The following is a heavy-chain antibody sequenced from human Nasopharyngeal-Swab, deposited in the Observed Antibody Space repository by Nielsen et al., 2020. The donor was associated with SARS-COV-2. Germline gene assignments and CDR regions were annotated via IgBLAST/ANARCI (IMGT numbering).Heavy chain of an antibody. D-gene: IGHD2-21*01. CDR2: IRNKANGVTT. CDR3: ALNIVVVIAIPQGYFDY. V-gene: IGHV3-71*01. J-gene: IGHJ4*02. Sequence: VCQAPGKGLEWVGFIRNKANGVTTEWTTSVKGRFTISRDDSKSITYLQMNSLRPEDTAVYYCALNIVVVIAIPQGYFDYWGQGTLVTVSS.